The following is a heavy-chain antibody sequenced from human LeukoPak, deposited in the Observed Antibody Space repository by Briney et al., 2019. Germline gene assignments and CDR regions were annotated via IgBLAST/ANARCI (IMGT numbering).Heavy chain of an antibody. Sequence: SETLSLTCTVSGGSISSYYWSWIRQHPGKGLEWIGYIYYSGSTYYNPSLKSRVTISVDTSKNQFSLKLSSVTATDTAVYYCARSQIRLGDAFDIWGQGTMVTVPS. CDR1: GGSISSYY. D-gene: IGHD3-16*01. V-gene: IGHV4-59*06. CDR2: IYYSGST. CDR3: ARSQIRLGDAFDI. J-gene: IGHJ3*02.